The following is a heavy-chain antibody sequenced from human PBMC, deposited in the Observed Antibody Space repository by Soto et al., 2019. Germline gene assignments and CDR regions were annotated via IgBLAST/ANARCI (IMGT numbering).Heavy chain of an antibody. CDR2: ISSSDDSDDSGSDATT. Sequence: VGSLRLSCEASGFTFSSYEMTWVRQVPGKGLEWVSHISSSDDSDDSGSDATTYYADSVKGRFTISRDNAKKSLYLQMNSLRAEDTAIYYCTFFWTALGIEYRGQGTLVTVSS. CDR1: GFTFSSYE. V-gene: IGHV3-48*03. D-gene: IGHD3-3*01. CDR3: TFFWTALGIEY. J-gene: IGHJ4*02.